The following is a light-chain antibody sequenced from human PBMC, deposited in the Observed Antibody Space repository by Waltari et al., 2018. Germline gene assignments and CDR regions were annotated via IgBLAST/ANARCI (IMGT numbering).Light chain of an antibody. Sequence: QSALTQPASVSGSPGQSITISCPGTSRNVEKYNLVPWYQHHPGKATNLLIYEVSKRPAGISNRLSGSTSGNTASLTIAGLQAEDESDYYCCSFAGGNNFEVIFGGGTRLTVL. CDR3: CSFAGGNNFEVI. CDR1: SRNVEKYNL. CDR2: EVS. J-gene: IGLJ2*01. V-gene: IGLV2-23*02.